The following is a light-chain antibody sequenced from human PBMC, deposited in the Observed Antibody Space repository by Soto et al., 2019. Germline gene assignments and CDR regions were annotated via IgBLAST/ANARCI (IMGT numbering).Light chain of an antibody. J-gene: IGKJ3*01. V-gene: IGKV3-15*01. CDR2: GAS. Sequence: EIVMTQSPATLSVSPGERATLSCRASQSVSSNLAWYQQKPGQAPRLLIYGASTRATGIPARFSGSGSGTEFALTISSLQSEHFAVYYCQQYNNWPPITFGPGTKVDIK. CDR3: QQYNNWPPIT. CDR1: QSVSSN.